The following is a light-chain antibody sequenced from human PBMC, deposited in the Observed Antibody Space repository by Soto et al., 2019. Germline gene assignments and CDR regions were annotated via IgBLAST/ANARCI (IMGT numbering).Light chain of an antibody. CDR3: SSYTTSTIG. CDR2: EVR. Sequence: QSALTQPASVSGSPGQSITISCSGTSSDIGGYDYVSWYQQHPGKAPKLMIYEVRSRPSGVSHRFSGSKSGNTASLTISGLQAEDEADYSCSSYTTSTIGFGGGTKLTVL. V-gene: IGLV2-14*01. J-gene: IGLJ2*01. CDR1: SSDIGGYDY.